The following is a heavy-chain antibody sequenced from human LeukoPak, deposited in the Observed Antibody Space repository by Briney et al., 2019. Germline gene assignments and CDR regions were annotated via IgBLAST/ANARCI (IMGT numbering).Heavy chain of an antibody. CDR1: GYTFTSYG. J-gene: IGHJ6*02. CDR3: ARGTTGYSSSWYSALFYYYYGMDV. CDR2: ISAYNGNT. Sequence: ASVKVSWKASGYTFTSYGISWVRQAPGQGLEWMGWISAYNGNTNYAQKLQGRVTMTRNTSISTAYMELSSLRSEDTAVYYCARGTTGYSSSWYSALFYYYYGMDVWGQGTTVTVSS. V-gene: IGHV1-18*04. D-gene: IGHD6-13*01.